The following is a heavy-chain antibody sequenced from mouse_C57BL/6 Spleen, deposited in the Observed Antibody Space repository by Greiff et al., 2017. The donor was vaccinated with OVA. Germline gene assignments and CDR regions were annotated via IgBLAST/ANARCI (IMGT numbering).Heavy chain of an antibody. V-gene: IGHV1-39*01. J-gene: IGHJ3*01. D-gene: IGHD2-4*01. CDR1: GYSFTDYN. CDR3: APHYDYDVWFAD. CDR2: INPNYGTT. Sequence: EVQLQQSGPELVKPGASVKISCKASGYSFTDYNMNWVKQSHGKSLEWIGVINPNYGTTSYNQKFKGKATLTVDQSSSTAYMQLNSLTSEDSAVYYCAPHYDYDVWFADWGQGTLVTVSA.